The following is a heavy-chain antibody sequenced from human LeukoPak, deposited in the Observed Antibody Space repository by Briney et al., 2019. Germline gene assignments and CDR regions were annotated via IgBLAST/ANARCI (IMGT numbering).Heavy chain of an antibody. V-gene: IGHV1-3*01. CDR3: ARGALRGYSSFH. CDR2: INGVNGNT. D-gene: IGHD5-18*01. Sequence: GASVKVSCKASGCTFTSYTMHWVRQAPGQRLEWMGWINGVNGNTKYSQKFQGRVTITRDTSASTAYMELSSLRSEDTAFYYCARGALRGYSSFHWGQGTLVTVSS. J-gene: IGHJ4*02. CDR1: GCTFTSYT.